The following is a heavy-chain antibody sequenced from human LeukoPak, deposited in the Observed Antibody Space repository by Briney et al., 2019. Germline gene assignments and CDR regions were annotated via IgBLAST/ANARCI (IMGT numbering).Heavy chain of an antibody. CDR3: AKDPSNYGEPSDY. D-gene: IGHD1-14*01. CDR1: GFTVSSNY. V-gene: IGHV3-30*02. J-gene: IGHJ4*02. Sequence: GGSLRLSCAASGFTVSSNYMSWVRQAPGKGLEWVAFIRYDGSNKYYADSVKGRFTISRDNSKNTLYLQMNSLRAEDTAVYYCAKDPSNYGEPSDYWGQGTLVTVSS. CDR2: IRYDGSNK.